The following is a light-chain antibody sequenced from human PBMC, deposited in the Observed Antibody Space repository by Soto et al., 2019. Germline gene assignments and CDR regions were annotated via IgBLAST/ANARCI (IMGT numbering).Light chain of an antibody. J-gene: IGKJ1*01. CDR1: QGVSSY. V-gene: IGKV3-11*01. CDR3: QQRSNWPGT. Sequence: EIVLTQSPATLSLAPGERATLSCRTSQGVSSYLAWYQQKPGQAPRLLISDASNRATGIPARFSGSGSGTDFTLTISSLEPEDFAVYDCQQRSNWPGTFGQGTKVEIK. CDR2: DAS.